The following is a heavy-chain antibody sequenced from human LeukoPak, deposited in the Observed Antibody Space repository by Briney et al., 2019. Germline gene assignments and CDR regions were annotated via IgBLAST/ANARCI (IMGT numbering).Heavy chain of an antibody. CDR1: GYTFAGYY. CDR2: INPNSGGT. V-gene: IGHV1-2*02. Sequence: ASVKVSCKASGYTFAGYYMHWVRQAPGQGLEWMGWINPNSGGTNYAQKFQGRVTMTRDTSISTAYMELSRLRSDDTAAYYCARMYYYGMDVWGQGTTVTVSS. J-gene: IGHJ6*02. CDR3: ARMYYYGMDV.